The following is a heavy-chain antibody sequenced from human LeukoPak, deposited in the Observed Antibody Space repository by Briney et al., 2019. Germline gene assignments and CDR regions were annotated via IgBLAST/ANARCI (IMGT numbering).Heavy chain of an antibody. D-gene: IGHD3-10*01. Sequence: ASVTVSCKASGYTFTGYYIHWVRQAPGQGLEWMGWINPNSGGSNYAQKFQGRVTMTRDTSISTAYMELSRLRSDDTAVYYCARDANYYGSGSYEDYWGQGTLVTVSS. CDR1: GYTFTGYY. CDR2: INPNSGGS. J-gene: IGHJ4*02. CDR3: ARDANYYGSGSYEDY. V-gene: IGHV1-2*02.